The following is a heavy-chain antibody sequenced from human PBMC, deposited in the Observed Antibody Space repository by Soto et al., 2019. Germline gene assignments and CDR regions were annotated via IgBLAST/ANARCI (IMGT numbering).Heavy chain of an antibody. CDR3: ARVLNPALALVDI. J-gene: IGHJ3*02. Sequence: RASVKVSCKASGYTFTSYYMHWVRQAPGQGLEWMGIINPSGGSTSYEQKFQGRVTMTRDTSTSTVYMELSSLRSEDTAVYYCARVLNPALALVDIWGQGTMVTVSS. CDR1: GYTFTSYY. V-gene: IGHV1-46*01. CDR2: INPSGGST.